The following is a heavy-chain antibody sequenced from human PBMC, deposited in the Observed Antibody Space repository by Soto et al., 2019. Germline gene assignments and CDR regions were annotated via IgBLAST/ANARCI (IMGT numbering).Heavy chain of an antibody. CDR3: ARDMYFITAAGGGIDD. D-gene: IGHD6-25*01. CDR2: ISWNSGTI. CDR1: GFTFDDNA. J-gene: IGHJ4*02. Sequence: EVQLVESGGGLVQPGRSLRLSCAASGFTFDDNAMHWVRQSPGKGLEWVSGISWNSGTIAYADSVKGRFTISRDNAKNSRYLQMNRRRAEDTALYYCARDMYFITAAGGGIDDWGQGTLVTVSS. V-gene: IGHV3-9*01.